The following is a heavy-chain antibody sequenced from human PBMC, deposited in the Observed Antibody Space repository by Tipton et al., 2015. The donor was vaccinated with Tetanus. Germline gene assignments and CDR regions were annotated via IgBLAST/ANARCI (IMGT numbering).Heavy chain of an antibody. CDR2: IYYSGNT. D-gene: IGHD3-22*01. CDR3: ARSISYDSSGYSFDY. CDR1: GGSISSGGYY. J-gene: IGHJ4*02. Sequence: LSLTCTVSGGSISSGGYYWSWIRQHPGKGLEWIGYIYYSGNTYYNPSLKSRVTISVDTSKNQFSLKLSSVTAADTAVYYCARSISYDSSGYSFDYWCQGTLVTVSS. V-gene: IGHV4-31*03.